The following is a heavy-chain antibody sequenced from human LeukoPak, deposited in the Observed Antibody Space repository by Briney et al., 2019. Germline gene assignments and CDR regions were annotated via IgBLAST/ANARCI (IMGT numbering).Heavy chain of an antibody. Sequence: GGSLRLSCAASGFTFSSYGMHWVRQAPGKGLEWVAVLSYDGSNKYYADSVKGRFTISRDNSKNTLYLQMNSLRAEDTAVYYCAKEDGGNSDWGQGTLVTVSS. J-gene: IGHJ4*02. D-gene: IGHD4-23*01. CDR2: LSYDGSNK. V-gene: IGHV3-30*18. CDR1: GFTFSSYG. CDR3: AKEDGGNSD.